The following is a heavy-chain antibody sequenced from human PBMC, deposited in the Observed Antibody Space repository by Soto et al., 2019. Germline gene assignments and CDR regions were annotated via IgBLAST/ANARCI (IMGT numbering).Heavy chain of an antibody. CDR2: ISYDGSNK. CDR1: GFTFSSYG. J-gene: IGHJ3*02. CDR3: AKGWKYYYDSSGYYEDDAFDI. Sequence: LRLSCAASGFTFSSYGMHWVRQAPGKGLEWVAVISYDGSNKYYADSVKGRFTISRDNSKNTLYLQMNSLRAEDTAVYYCAKGWKYYYDSSGYYEDDAFDIWGQGTMVTVSS. V-gene: IGHV3-30*18. D-gene: IGHD3-22*01.